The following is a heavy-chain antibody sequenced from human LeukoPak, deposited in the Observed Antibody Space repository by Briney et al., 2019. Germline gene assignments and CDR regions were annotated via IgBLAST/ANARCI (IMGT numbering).Heavy chain of an antibody. J-gene: IGHJ6*03. Sequence: PGGSLRLSCAASGFTFSDYYMYWVRQAAGKGLVWVSRIDWHGTSTSYADSVKGRLTISRDNARNTLYLEMNSLRADDTAVYYCVREGGYCSGGSCYGGYMDVWGKGTTVTISS. CDR3: VREGGYCSGGSCYGGYMDV. V-gene: IGHV3-74*01. D-gene: IGHD2-15*01. CDR2: IDWHGTST. CDR1: GFTFSDYY.